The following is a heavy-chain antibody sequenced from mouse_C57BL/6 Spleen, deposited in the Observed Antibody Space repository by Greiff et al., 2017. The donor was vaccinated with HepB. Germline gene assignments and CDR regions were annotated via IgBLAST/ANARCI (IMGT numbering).Heavy chain of an antibody. CDR2: IDPSDSET. Sequence: QVQLQQSGAELVRPGSSVKLSCKASGYTFTSYWMHWVKQRPIQGLEWIGNIDPSDSETHYNQKFKDKATLTVDKSSSTAYMQLSSLTSEDSAVYYCARNDGYPYYFDYWGQGTTLTVSS. V-gene: IGHV1-52*01. J-gene: IGHJ2*01. CDR1: GYTFTSYW. CDR3: ARNDGYPYYFDY. D-gene: IGHD2-3*01.